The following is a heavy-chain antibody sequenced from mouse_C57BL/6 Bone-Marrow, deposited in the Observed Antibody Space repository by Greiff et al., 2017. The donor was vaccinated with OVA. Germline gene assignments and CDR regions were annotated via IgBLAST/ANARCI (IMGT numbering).Heavy chain of an antibody. CDR1: GFTFSDAW. CDR3: TRGGVSYFDY. J-gene: IGHJ2*01. Sequence: EVMLVESGGGLVQPGGSMKLSCAASGFTFSDAWMDWVRQSPEKGLEWVAEIRNKANNHATYYAESVKGRFTISRDDSKSSVYLQMNSLRAEDAGIYYCTRGGVSYFDYWGQGTTLTVSS. V-gene: IGHV6-6*01. CDR2: IRNKANNHAT.